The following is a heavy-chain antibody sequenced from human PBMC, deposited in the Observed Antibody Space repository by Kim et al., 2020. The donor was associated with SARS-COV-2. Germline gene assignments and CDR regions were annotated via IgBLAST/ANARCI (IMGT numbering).Heavy chain of an antibody. D-gene: IGHD3-10*02. J-gene: IGHJ4*02. CDR2: ISGNGEST. CDR1: GFTFSRYG. CDR3: TGDIYYYVTYGYARWGY. V-gene: IGHV3-23*01. Sequence: GGSLRLSCAASGFTFSRYGMTWVRQAPGKGLEWVSAISGNGESTHYADSVKGRFTVSGDNSRNTVYLQMNSLRPEDTAVYYCTGDIYYYVTYGYARWGYWGQGTLFTVSS.